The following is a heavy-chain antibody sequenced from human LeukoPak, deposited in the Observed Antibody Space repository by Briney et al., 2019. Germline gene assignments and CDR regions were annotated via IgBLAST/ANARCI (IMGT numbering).Heavy chain of an antibody. Sequence: GGSLRLSCAASGFTFSNVWMNWVRQAPGKGLEWVGRIRSKTHGEAIDYAAPVRGRFTISRDDSKNTLYLQLNSLKTEDTAVYYCTSHAAFDPWGQGTLVTVSS. J-gene: IGHJ5*02. CDR2: IRSKTHGEAI. V-gene: IGHV3-15*07. CDR1: GFTFSNVW. CDR3: TSHAAFDP.